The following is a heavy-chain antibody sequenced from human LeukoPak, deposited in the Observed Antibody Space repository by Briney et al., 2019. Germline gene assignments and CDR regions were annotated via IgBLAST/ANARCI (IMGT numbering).Heavy chain of an antibody. CDR1: GYPFSGSD. V-gene: IGHV3-30*18. J-gene: IGHJ4*02. Sequence: GGSLRLSCAASGYPFSGSDIHWVRQAPGKGLEWVAFVSHEGSSKFYAESVKGRFGISRDNSKSTTYLQMNGLGADDTAVYYCAKTTGGWPRFFDHWGQGTLVAVSS. D-gene: IGHD6-19*01. CDR3: AKTTGGWPRFFDH. CDR2: VSHEGSSK.